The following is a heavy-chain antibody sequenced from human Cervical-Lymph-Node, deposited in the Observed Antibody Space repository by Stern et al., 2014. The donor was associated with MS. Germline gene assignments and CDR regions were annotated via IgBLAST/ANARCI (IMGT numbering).Heavy chain of an antibody. CDR2: ITNVGST. J-gene: IGHJ4*02. CDR3: ARDTSSPERSDW. CDR1: GFTVSRDY. V-gene: IGHV3-53*01. D-gene: IGHD1-1*01. Sequence: EVHLVESGGGVIQPGGSLSLSCTASGFTVSRDYMTWVRQAPGQGLELVSLITNVGSTFYTDSVKGRFTISRDDSKNTVYLHMTSLRAEDTAMYYCARDTSSPERSDWWGQGTLVTVSS.